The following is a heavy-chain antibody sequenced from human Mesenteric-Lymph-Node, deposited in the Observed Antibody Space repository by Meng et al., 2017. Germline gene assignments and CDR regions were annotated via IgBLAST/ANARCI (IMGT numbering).Heavy chain of an antibody. Sequence: QVQLVESGGGVVQPGRSLRLSCAASGFTFSSNGMHWVRQAPGKGLEWVAVTWNDGSNKYYADSVKGRFTISRDNSKNTLYLQMNSLRAEDTAVYYCARDLRNFDYWGQGTLVTVSS. CDR1: GFTFSSNG. J-gene: IGHJ4*02. CDR2: TWNDGSNK. CDR3: ARDLRNFDY. V-gene: IGHV3-33*01.